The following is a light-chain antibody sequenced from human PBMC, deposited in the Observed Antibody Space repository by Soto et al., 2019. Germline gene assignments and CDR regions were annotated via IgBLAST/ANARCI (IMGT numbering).Light chain of an antibody. V-gene: IGKV2-30*01. J-gene: IGKJ1*01. Sequence: DGVLTQSPLSLPVALGQPASISCRSSQSLEFSDGDTYLSWVYQRPGQSARRLIHKVSKRASRVTDRFSGSGSDTYFTLKISRAEVEDVGVSFCMQHIHWPWTLGKGTKV. CDR2: KVS. CDR1: QSLEFSDGDTY. CDR3: MQHIHWPWT.